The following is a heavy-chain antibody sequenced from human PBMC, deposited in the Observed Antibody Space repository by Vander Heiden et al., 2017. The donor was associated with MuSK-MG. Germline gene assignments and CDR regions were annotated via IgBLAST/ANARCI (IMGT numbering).Heavy chain of an antibody. CDR2: IKQDGSEK. Sequence: EVQLVESGGGLVQPGGSLRLSCAASGFTFSSYWMSWVRQAPGKGLEWVANIKQDGSEKYYVDSVKGRFTISRDNAKNSLYLQMNSLRAEDTAVYYCARVGNYDFWSGYYSPHFDYWGQGTLVTVSS. CDR3: ARVGNYDFWSGYYSPHFDY. D-gene: IGHD3-3*01. CDR1: GFTFSSYW. V-gene: IGHV3-7*03. J-gene: IGHJ4*02.